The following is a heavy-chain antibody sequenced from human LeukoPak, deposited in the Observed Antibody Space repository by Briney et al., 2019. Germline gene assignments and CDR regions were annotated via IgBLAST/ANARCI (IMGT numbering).Heavy chain of an antibody. CDR3: ARDPCSGGSCYANWFDP. D-gene: IGHD2-15*01. CDR1: GYTFTGYY. Sequence: ASVKVSCKASGYTFTGYYMHWVRQAPGQGLEWMGWINPNSGGTSYAQKFQGRVTMTRDTSISTAYMELSRLRSDDTAVYYCARDPCSGGSCYANWFDPWGQGTLVTVSS. CDR2: INPNSGGT. J-gene: IGHJ5*02. V-gene: IGHV1-2*02.